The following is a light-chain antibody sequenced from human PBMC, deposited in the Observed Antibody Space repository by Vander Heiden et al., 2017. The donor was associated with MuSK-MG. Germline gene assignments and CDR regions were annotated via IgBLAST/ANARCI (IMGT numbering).Light chain of an antibody. J-gene: IGLJ1*01. CDR2: RNN. CDR1: SSNIGSSS. Sequence: QSVLTQPPSASGTAGQRVTISCSGGSSNIGSSSVNWYQQLTGTAPNLLLYRNNERPSGVPDRFSGSKSGTSASLAISGLQSEDEADYFCAAWDDRLNGYVFGTGTKVTV. CDR3: AAWDDRLNGYV. V-gene: IGLV1-44*01.